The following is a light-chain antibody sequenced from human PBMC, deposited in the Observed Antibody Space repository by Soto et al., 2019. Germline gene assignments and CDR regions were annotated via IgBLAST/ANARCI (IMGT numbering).Light chain of an antibody. V-gene: IGKV3-20*01. CDR3: QHYGSSRIP. Sequence: QYSRSLPESPEGSTTPSRRASQSVSSSYLAWYQQKPGQAPRRLSYGASSRATGIPDRFSGSGSGTDFTLTISRREGEDFAGYYCQHYGSSRIPFGQGTRPQIK. J-gene: IGKJ5*01. CDR2: GAS. CDR1: QSVSSSY.